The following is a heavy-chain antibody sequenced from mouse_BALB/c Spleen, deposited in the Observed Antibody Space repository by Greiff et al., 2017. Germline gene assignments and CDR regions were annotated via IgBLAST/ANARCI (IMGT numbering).Heavy chain of an antibody. CDR3: ARNNDPHYFDY. CDR2: IWSGGST. V-gene: IGHV2-2*02. CDR1: GFSLTSYG. Sequence: QVQLQQSGPGLVQPSQSLSITCTVSGFSLTSYGVHWVRQSPGKGLEWLGVIWSGGSTDYNAAFISRLSISKDNSKSQVFFKMNSLQANDTAIYYCARNNDPHYFDYWGQGTTLTVSS. J-gene: IGHJ2*01.